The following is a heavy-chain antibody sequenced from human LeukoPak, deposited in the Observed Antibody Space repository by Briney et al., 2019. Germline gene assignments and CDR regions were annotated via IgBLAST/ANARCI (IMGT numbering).Heavy chain of an antibody. V-gene: IGHV3-21*01. CDR2: ISSSSSYI. Sequence: GGSLRLSCVASGFTFSSYSMNWVRQAPGKGLEWVSSISSSSSYIYYADSVKGRFTISRDNAKNSLYLQMNSLRAEDTAVYYCARSGSYGSGSNNDYWGQGTLVTVSS. D-gene: IGHD3-10*01. CDR3: ARSGSYGSGSNNDY. J-gene: IGHJ4*02. CDR1: GFTFSSYS.